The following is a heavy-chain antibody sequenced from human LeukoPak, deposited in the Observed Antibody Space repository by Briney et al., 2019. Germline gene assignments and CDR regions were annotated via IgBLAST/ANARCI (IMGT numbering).Heavy chain of an antibody. CDR2: ISSNGGST. D-gene: IGHD5-12*01. Sequence: PSETLSLTCAVYGGSFSGYYWSWVRQAPGKGLEYVSAISSNGGSTYYADSVKGRFTISRDNSKNTLYLQMSSLRAEDTAVYYCVKDVSRYSGYDSTFDYWGQGTLVTVSS. CDR3: VKDVSRYSGYDSTFDY. V-gene: IGHV3-64D*06. CDR1: GGSFSGYY. J-gene: IGHJ4*02.